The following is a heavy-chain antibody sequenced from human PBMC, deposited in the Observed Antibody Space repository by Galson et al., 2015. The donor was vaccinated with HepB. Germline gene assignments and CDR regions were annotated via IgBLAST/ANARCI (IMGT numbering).Heavy chain of an antibody. V-gene: IGHV1-2*02. D-gene: IGHD3-10*01. CDR1: GYTFTDYY. CDR2: INPNSGGT. CDR3: AREEGSGKSRRFDP. Sequence: SVKVSCKASGYTFTDYYIHWVRQAPGQGLEWMGWINPNSGGTSYAQKFRGRVTMTRDTSISTAYMELSDLRSGDTAVYYCAREEGSGKSRRFDPWGQGTLVTVSS. J-gene: IGHJ5*02.